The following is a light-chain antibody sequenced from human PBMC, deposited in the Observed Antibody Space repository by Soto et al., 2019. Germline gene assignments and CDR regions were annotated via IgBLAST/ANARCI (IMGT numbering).Light chain of an antibody. CDR3: QVCACGSSHVV. CDR2: SDT. V-gene: IGLV3-21*01. Sequence: SYELTQPPSVSVAPGKTASISCGGNDIGSKGVHGYQQKPGQAPVLVSYSDTDLPPVIPERFSGSNSANLATLTISSVEAGDETDYYCQVCACGSSHVVFCGGTKLTVL. CDR1: DIGSKG. J-gene: IGLJ2*01.